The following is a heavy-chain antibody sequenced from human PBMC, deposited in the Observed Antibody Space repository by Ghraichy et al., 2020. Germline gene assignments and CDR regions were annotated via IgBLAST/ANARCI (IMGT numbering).Heavy chain of an antibody. CDR3: AKERETSGYYSFRGDYYGMDV. CDR2: ISYDGSNK. J-gene: IGHJ6*02. CDR1: GFTFSKYG. V-gene: IGHV3-30*18. Sequence: GESLNISCAASGFTFSKYGMHWVRQAPGQGLEWVAVISYDGSNKVYADSGRFTISRDNSKNTLYLQMNFLRAEDTAVYYCAKERETSGYYSFRGDYYGMDVWGQGTTVTVSS. D-gene: IGHD3-22*01.